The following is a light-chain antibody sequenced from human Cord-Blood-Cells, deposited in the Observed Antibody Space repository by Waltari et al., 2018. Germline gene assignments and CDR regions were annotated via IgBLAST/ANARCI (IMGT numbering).Light chain of an antibody. CDR3: GSYAGSYTWV. Sequence: QSALTQPRSVSGSPGQSVTISCTGTSSDVGGYIYVSWYQQHPGKAPKLMIYDVSKRPSGVRDRFSGSKSSNTASLTIYGLQAEDEADYYCGSYAGSYTWVFGGGTKLTV. V-gene: IGLV2-11*01. J-gene: IGLJ3*02. CDR1: SSDVGGYIY. CDR2: DVS.